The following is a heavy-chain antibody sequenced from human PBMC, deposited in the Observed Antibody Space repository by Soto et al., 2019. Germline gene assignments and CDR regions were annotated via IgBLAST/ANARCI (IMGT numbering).Heavy chain of an antibody. CDR3: AKAEGGYDILTGYFSLYYYYGMDV. CDR1: GFTFSSYG. CDR2: ISYDGSNK. Sequence: GGSLRLSCAASGFTFSSYGMHWVRQAPGKGLEWVAVISYDGSNKYYADSVKGRFTISRDNSKNTLYLQMNSLRAEDTAVYYCAKAEGGYDILTGYFSLYYYYGMDVWGQGTTVTVSS. V-gene: IGHV3-30*18. J-gene: IGHJ6*02. D-gene: IGHD3-9*01.